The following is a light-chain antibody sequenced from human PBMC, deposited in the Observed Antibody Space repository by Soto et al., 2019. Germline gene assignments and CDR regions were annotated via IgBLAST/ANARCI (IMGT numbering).Light chain of an antibody. CDR2: DAS. V-gene: IGKV1-5*01. CDR1: QSVSGW. Sequence: DIQMTQSPSTLSASVGDTVTVTFRASQSVSGWLAWYQQKPGKAPNLLIYDASTLKSGVPSRFSGSGSGTEFTLTITSLQPDDFATYYCQQYNDYRWTFGPGTKVDIK. J-gene: IGKJ1*01. CDR3: QQYNDYRWT.